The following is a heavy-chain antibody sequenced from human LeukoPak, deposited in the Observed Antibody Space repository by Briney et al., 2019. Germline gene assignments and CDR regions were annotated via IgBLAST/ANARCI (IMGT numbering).Heavy chain of an antibody. D-gene: IGHD1-26*01. CDR1: GYTFTNYY. CDR2: INPSGGST. Sequence: ASVKVSCKASGYTFTNYYMHWVRQAPGQGLEWMGIINPSGGSTSYAQKFQGRVTMTRDMSTSTVYMELSSLRSEDTAVYYCASGSMVGDLDYWGQGTLVTVSS. J-gene: IGHJ4*02. V-gene: IGHV1-46*01. CDR3: ASGSMVGDLDY.